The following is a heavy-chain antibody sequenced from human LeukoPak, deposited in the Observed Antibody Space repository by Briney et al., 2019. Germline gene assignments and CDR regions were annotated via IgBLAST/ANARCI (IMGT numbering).Heavy chain of an antibody. D-gene: IGHD6-13*01. V-gene: IGHV4-59*01. J-gene: IGHJ4*02. CDR3: ARGDGSSWFAY. CDR2: IYYSGST. Sequence: SETLSLTCTVSGGSISSYYWSWIRQPPGKGLEWIGYIYYSGSTNYNPSLKSRVTISVDTSKNQFSLKLSSVTAADTAVYYCARGDGSSWFAYWGQGTLVTVSS. CDR1: GGSISSYY.